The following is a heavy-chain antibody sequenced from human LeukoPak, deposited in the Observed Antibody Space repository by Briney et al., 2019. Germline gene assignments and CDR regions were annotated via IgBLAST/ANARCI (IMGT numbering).Heavy chain of an antibody. Sequence: GASVKVSCKASGYTFTGYYMHWVRQAPGQGLEWMGWINPNSGGTNYAQKFQGRVTMTRDTSISTAYMELSRLRSDDTAVYYSARAFDRGVIPPPHFYYYYGMDVWGQGTTVTVSS. CDR3: ARAFDRGVIPPPHFYYYYGMDV. D-gene: IGHD3-10*01. CDR2: INPNSGGT. CDR1: GYTFTGYY. V-gene: IGHV1-2*02. J-gene: IGHJ6*02.